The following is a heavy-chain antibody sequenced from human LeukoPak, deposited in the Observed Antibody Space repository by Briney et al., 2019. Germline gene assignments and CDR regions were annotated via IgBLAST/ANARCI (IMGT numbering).Heavy chain of an antibody. J-gene: IGHJ4*02. V-gene: IGHV3-7*05. Sequence: GGSLRLSCAASGFTFSSYLMIWVRQAPGKGLEWVAKIKQDGSDKYYVDSVKGRFTISRDNAKNSLYPQMNSLRAEDTAVYYCARGGYYDSSGYFDYWGQGTLVTVSS. D-gene: IGHD3-22*01. CDR1: GFTFSSYL. CDR3: ARGGYYDSSGYFDY. CDR2: IKQDGSDK.